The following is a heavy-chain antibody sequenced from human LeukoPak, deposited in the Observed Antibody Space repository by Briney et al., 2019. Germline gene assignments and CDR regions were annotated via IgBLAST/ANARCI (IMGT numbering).Heavy chain of an antibody. V-gene: IGHV3-30*04. CDR3: ATGTLYAFDI. CDR1: GFTFSRYA. CDR2: APHDGSDE. Sequence: GRSLRLSCAASGFTFSRYAMHWVRQAPGKGLEWVAVAPHDGSDEDYADSVKGRFTISRDNSKNTLNLQMNSLGPEDTALYYCATGTLYAFDIWGQGTMVSVSS. J-gene: IGHJ3*02.